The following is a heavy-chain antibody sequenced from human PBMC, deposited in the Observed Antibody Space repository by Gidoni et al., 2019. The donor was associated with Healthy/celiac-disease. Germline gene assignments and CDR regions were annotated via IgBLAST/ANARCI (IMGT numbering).Heavy chain of an antibody. CDR3: ARPAAQANPSDYFDY. CDR2: IYYSGST. CDR1: GGSISSSSSY. Sequence: QLQLQESGPGLVKPSESLSLSCHVSGGSISSSSSYWGWIRQPPGKGLEWIGSIYYSGSTYYDPSLKSRVTISVDTSKNQFSLKLSSVTAADTAVYYCARPAAQANPSDYFDYWGQGTLVTVSS. V-gene: IGHV4-39*01. D-gene: IGHD6-13*01. J-gene: IGHJ4*02.